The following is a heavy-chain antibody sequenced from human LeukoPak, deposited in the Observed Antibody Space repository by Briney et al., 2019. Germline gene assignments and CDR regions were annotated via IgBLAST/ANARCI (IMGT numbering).Heavy chain of an antibody. CDR3: ARGLDGSGWYYFDY. J-gene: IGHJ4*02. V-gene: IGHV3-20*04. CDR2: INWNGGST. D-gene: IGHD6-19*01. CDR1: GFTFDDYG. Sequence: GGYLRLSCAASGFTFDDYGMSWVRQAPGKGLEWVSGINWNGGSTGYADSVKGRFTISRDNAKNSLYLQMNSLRAEDTALYYCARGLDGSGWYYFDYWGQGTLVTVSS.